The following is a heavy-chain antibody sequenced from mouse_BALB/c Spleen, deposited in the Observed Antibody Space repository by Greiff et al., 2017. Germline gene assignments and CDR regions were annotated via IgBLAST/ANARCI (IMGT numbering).Heavy chain of an antibody. CDR1: GYSITSGYY. CDR2: ISYDGSN. CDR3: ARDLHYCGYDY. D-gene: IGHD1-2*01. J-gene: IGHJ2*01. V-gene: IGHV3-6*02. Sequence: EVKLQESGPGLVKPSQSLSLSCSVTGYSITSGYYWNWIRQLPGNKLEWMGYISYDGSNNYNPSLKNRISITRDTSKNQFFLKLNSVTTEDTAKYYGARDLHYCGYDYWGQGTTLTVSS.